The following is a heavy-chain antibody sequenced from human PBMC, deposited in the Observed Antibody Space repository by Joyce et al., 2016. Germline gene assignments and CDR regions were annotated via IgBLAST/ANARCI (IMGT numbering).Heavy chain of an antibody. CDR1: GLTLSNYG. CDR3: AKSLTATYSSGWFLDY. J-gene: IGHJ4*02. Sequence: QVQLVESGGGVVQPGRSLRLSCAASGLTLSNYGVHWVRQAPGKGLEWVAVISYDGIYKYYADSVKGRFTISRDNSKNTVFLEMNSLRAEDTAVYYCAKSLTATYSSGWFLDYWGQGTLVTVSS. D-gene: IGHD6-25*01. V-gene: IGHV3-30*18. CDR2: ISYDGIYK.